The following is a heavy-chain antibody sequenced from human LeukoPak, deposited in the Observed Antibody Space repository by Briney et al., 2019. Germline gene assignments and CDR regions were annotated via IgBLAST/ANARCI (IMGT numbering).Heavy chain of an antibody. CDR1: GFTFSCYA. CDR2: ISYDGSNK. J-gene: IGHJ4*02. V-gene: IGHV3-30-3*01. D-gene: IGHD3-22*01. CDR3: ARGRYYYDSSGYYRGYYFDY. Sequence: GRSLRLSCAASGFTFSCYAMHWVRQAPGKGLEWVAVISYDGSNKYYADSVKGRFTISRDNSKNTLYLQMNSLRAEDTAVYYCARGRYYYDSSGYYRGYYFDYWGQGTLVTVSS.